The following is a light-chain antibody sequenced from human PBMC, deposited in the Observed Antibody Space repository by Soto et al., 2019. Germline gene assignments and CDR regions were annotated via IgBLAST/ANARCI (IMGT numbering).Light chain of an antibody. Sequence: NFMLTQPHSVSESPGKTVTISCTGSSGSIASNYVHWYQQRPGRAPPTLIFEDNQRRSGVPVPISGSIASSANSASLTISGLKTEDEADYFCQSYDSSNLAVFGGGTQLTVL. CDR3: QSYDSSNLAV. J-gene: IGLJ7*01. CDR1: SGSIASNY. CDR2: EDN. V-gene: IGLV6-57*02.